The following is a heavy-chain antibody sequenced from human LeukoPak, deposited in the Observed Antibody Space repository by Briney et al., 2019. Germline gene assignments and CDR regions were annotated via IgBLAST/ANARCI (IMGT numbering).Heavy chain of an antibody. J-gene: IGHJ4*02. CDR2: IYYSGST. CDR3: ARQRGGSRPLDY. Sequence: PSETLSLTCTVSGGSISSGDYYWSWIRQPPGKGLEWIGYIYYSGSTYYNPSLKSRVTISVDTSKNQFSLKLSSVTAADTAVYYCARQRGGSRPLDYWGQGTLVTVSS. V-gene: IGHV4-30-4*01. CDR1: GGSISSGDYY. D-gene: IGHD3-16*01.